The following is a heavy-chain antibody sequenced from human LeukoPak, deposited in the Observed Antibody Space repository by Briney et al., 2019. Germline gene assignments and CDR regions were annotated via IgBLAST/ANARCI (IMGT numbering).Heavy chain of an antibody. Sequence: SETLSLTCTVSGGSISYYWSWIWQPAGKGLEWIGRIHTSGSTNYNPSLKSRVTMSVDTSKNQFSLKLSSVTAADTAVYYCARDPLPRVGGAPYAFDIWGQGTMVTVSS. D-gene: IGHD3-10*01. CDR3: ARDPLPRVGGAPYAFDI. CDR2: IHTSGST. J-gene: IGHJ3*02. V-gene: IGHV4-4*07. CDR1: GGSISYY.